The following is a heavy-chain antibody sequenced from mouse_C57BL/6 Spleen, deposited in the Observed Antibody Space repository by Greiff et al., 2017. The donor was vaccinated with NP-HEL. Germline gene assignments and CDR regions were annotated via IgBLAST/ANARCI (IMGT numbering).Heavy chain of an antibody. CDR3: ARRVGYYGNDVDY. Sequence: QVQLQQPGAELVMPGASVKLSCKASGYTFTSYWMHWVKQRPGQGLEWIGEIDPSDSYSNYNQKFKGKSTLTVDKSSSTAYMQLSSLTSEDSAVYYCARRVGYYGNDVDYGGQGTSVTVSS. V-gene: IGHV1-69*01. CDR1: GYTFTSYW. CDR2: IDPSDSYS. D-gene: IGHD2-2*01. J-gene: IGHJ4*01.